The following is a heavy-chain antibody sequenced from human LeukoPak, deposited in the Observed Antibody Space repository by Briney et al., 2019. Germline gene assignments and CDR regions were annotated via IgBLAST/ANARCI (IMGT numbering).Heavy chain of an antibody. J-gene: IGHJ5*02. D-gene: IGHD6-13*01. V-gene: IGHV1-69*06. Sequence: VASVKVSCKASGGTFSSYAISWVRQAPGQGLEWMGRIIPIFGTANYAQKFQGRVTITADKSTSTAYMELSSLRSEDTAVYYCARDLWARQQLVKGSNPFDPWGQGTLVTVSS. CDR1: GGTFSSYA. CDR3: ARDLWARQQLVKGSNPFDP. CDR2: IIPIFGTA.